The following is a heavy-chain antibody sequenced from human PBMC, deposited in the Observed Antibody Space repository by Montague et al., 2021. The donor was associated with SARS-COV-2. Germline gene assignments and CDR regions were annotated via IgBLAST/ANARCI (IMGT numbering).Heavy chain of an antibody. Sequence: SLRLSCAPSRFNFQVSELNWVRQAPGKGLEWVSYITSISSSKYYVESVEGRFAVSRDNARELLYLQMDDLRAEDTAIYYCVREYRSSSERAFDIWGRGTLVIVSS. CDR3: VREYRSSSERAFDI. CDR1: RFNFQVSE. V-gene: IGHV3-48*03. D-gene: IGHD1-26*01. J-gene: IGHJ3*02. CDR2: ITSISSSK.